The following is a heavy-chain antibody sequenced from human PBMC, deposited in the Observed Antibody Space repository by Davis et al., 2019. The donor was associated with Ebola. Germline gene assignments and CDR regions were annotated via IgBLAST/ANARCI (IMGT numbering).Heavy chain of an antibody. CDR3: ARVGYYYDSSGYYGLLYFDL. D-gene: IGHD3-22*01. CDR1: GFTFSSYW. J-gene: IGHJ2*01. CDR2: INSDGSST. Sequence: GESLQISCAASGFTFSSYWMHWVRQAPGKGLVWVSRINSDGSSTSYADSVKGRFTISRDNAKNTLYLQMNSLRAEDTAVYYCARVGYYYDSSGYYGLLYFDLWGRGTLVTVSS. V-gene: IGHV3-74*01.